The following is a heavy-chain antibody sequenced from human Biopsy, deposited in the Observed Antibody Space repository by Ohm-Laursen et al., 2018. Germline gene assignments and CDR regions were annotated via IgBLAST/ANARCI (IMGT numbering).Heavy chain of an antibody. CDR2: INQDGSEK. CDR1: GFTFSSYA. J-gene: IGHJ5*02. V-gene: IGHV3-7*01. CDR3: ARGGEGSGSFVKPPKTWFDP. D-gene: IGHD3-10*01. Sequence: SLRLSCAASGFTFSSYAMNWVRQAPGKGLEWVANINQDGSEKYYVDSVKGRFTISRDNAGNSLYLEMNSLRTEDTAVYYCARGGEGSGSFVKPPKTWFDPWGQGTLVTVSS.